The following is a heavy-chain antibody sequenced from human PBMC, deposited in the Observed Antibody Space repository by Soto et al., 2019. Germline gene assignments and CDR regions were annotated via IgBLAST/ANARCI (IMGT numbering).Heavy chain of an antibody. J-gene: IGHJ3*02. D-gene: IGHD6-19*01. V-gene: IGHV3-74*01. Sequence: PGGSLILSCTASRFTFSTYWMHWVRQDPGKGLLWVSRINSDGSSTNYADSVKGRFTISRDNAKSTLWLQMNSLRAEDTAVYYCASAMGGTRNALNIWGQGTMVTVSS. CDR1: RFTFSTYW. CDR2: INSDGSST. CDR3: ASAMGGTRNALNI.